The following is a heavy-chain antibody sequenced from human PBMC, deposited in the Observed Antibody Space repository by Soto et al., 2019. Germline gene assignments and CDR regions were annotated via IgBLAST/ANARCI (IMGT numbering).Heavy chain of an antibody. D-gene: IGHD2-21*01. CDR3: ARHIAVSGTRGFDF. Sequence: QVQLQESGPGLMKPSGTLSLTCAVSGGSISTNWWSWVRQPPGRGLEWIGDIYHSGRTNYNSSLENLITMSVDNSQNPLSLFLNSVTAADTAVYYCARHIAVSGTRGFDFWGQGTLVTVSS. V-gene: IGHV4-4*02. CDR1: GGSISTNW. CDR2: IYHSGRT. J-gene: IGHJ4*02.